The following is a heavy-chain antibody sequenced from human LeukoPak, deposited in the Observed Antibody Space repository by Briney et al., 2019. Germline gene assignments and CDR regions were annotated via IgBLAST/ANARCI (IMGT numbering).Heavy chain of an antibody. Sequence: ASVKVSCKASGYTFTSYDINWVRQATGQGLEWMGWMSPDSGITGYAQKFQGRVTMTRNTAISTAYMELSSLRSEDTAVYYCVRTPPNWGADYWGQGTLVTVSS. CDR3: VRTPPNWGADY. CDR2: MSPDSGIT. D-gene: IGHD7-27*01. V-gene: IGHV1-8*01. J-gene: IGHJ4*02. CDR1: GYTFTSYD.